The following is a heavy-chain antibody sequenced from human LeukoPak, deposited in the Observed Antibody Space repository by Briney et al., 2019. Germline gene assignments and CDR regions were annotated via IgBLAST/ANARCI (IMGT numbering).Heavy chain of an antibody. D-gene: IGHD2-21*01. Sequence: PSETLSLTCTVSGGSFSGSYCTWIRQPPGKGLEWIGYIYYSGSTNYNPSLKSRVTISVDTSKNQFSLKLSPVTAADTAVYYCARVGYCGGDCYPFDYWGQGTLVTVSS. J-gene: IGHJ4*02. V-gene: IGHV4-59*01. CDR2: IYYSGST. CDR1: GGSFSGSY. CDR3: ARVGYCGGDCYPFDY.